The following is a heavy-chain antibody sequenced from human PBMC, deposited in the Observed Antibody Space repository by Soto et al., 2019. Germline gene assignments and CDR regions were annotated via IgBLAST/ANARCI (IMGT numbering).Heavy chain of an antibody. CDR1: GFTFSNAW. J-gene: IGHJ5*02. CDR3: TTYDYSCSSTSCYMKDWFDP. Sequence: GSLRLSCAASGFTFSNAWMSWVRQAPGKGLEWVGRIKSKTDGGATDYAAPVKGRFTISRDDSKNTLYLQMNSLKTEDTAVYYCTTYDYSCSSTSCYMKDWFDPWGQGTLVTVSS. D-gene: IGHD2-2*02. V-gene: IGHV3-15*01. CDR2: IKSKTDGGAT.